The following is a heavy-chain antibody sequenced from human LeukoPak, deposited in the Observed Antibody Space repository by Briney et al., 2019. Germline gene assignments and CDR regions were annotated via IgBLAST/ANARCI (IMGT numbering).Heavy chain of an antibody. V-gene: IGHV1-18*01. CDR2: ISAYNGNT. CDR3: ASSYSSSWYAPRYYYYGMDV. J-gene: IGHJ6*02. D-gene: IGHD6-13*01. CDR1: GYTFTSYG. Sequence: ASVKVSCKASGYTFTSYGISWVRQAPGKGLEWMGWISAYNGNTNYAQKLQGRVTMTTDTSTSTAYMELRSLRSDDTAVYYCASSYSSSWYAPRYYYYGMDVWGQGTMVTVSS.